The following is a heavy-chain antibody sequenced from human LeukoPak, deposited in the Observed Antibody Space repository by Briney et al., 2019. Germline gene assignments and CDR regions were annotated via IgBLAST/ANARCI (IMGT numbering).Heavy chain of an antibody. D-gene: IGHD1-26*01. Sequence: GGSLRLSCAASGFNFSTYWMAWVRQAPGKGLEWVANIKGDESAKHQADSVKGRFTISRDNVQNSVYLQMSSLRGEDTAVYYCARDVVGSLDYWGQGTLVTVSS. V-gene: IGHV3-7*01. CDR3: ARDVVGSLDY. J-gene: IGHJ4*02. CDR1: GFNFSTYW. CDR2: IKGDESAK.